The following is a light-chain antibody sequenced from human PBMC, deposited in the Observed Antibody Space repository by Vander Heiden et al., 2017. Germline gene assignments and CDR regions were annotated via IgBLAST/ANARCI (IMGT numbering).Light chain of an antibody. V-gene: IGLV3-10*01. Sequence: SSVLPQPPSVSVSPGQTARITCSGDALPKKYAFWYQQKPGQAPVLVIYEDNKRPSGIPERFSGSSSGTMATLTICGAQAEDEADYYCYSTDSGGYQRVFGGGTKLTVL. CDR2: EDN. CDR3: YSTDSGGYQRV. J-gene: IGLJ3*02. CDR1: ALPKKY.